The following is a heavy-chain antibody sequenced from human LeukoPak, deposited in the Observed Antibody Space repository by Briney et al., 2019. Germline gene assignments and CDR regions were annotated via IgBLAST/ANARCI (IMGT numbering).Heavy chain of an antibody. CDR3: ARGGGYSGYGDY. CDR1: GGSISSYY. J-gene: IGHJ4*02. CDR2: IYYSGST. V-gene: IGHV4-59*01. Sequence: PSETLSLTCTVSGGSISSYYWSWIRQPPGKGLEWIGYIYYSGSTNYNPSLKSRVTISVDTSKNQFSLKLSSVTAADTAVYYCARGGGYSGYGDYWGQGTLVTVSS. D-gene: IGHD5-12*01.